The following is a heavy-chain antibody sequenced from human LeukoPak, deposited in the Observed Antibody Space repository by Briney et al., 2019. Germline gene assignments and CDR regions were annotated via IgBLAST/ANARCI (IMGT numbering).Heavy chain of an antibody. CDR1: GYTFTGYF. D-gene: IGHD5-18*01. V-gene: IGHV1-2*06. Sequence: ASVKVSCKASGYTFTGYFLHWVRQAPGQGLEWMGRINPNNGDTNYAQNLQGRVTMTRDTSISTAYVELSRLRSDDTAVYFCARGPLYSYGIIHYWGQGTLVTVSS. CDR3: ARGPLYSYGIIHY. CDR2: INPNNGDT. J-gene: IGHJ4*02.